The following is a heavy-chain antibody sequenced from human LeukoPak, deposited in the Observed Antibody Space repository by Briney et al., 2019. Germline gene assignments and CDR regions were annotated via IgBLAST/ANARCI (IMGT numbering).Heavy chain of an antibody. D-gene: IGHD3/OR15-3a*01. CDR3: ARGPSGTSDAFDI. V-gene: IGHV3-33*01. J-gene: IGHJ3*02. Sequence: GGSLRLSCAASGFTFGSYGMHWVRQAPGXGLEWVAVIWYDGSNKYYVDSVKGRFTISRDNSKNTLYLQMNSLRVEDTAVYYCARGPSGTSDAFDIWGRGTLVTVSS. CDR2: IWYDGSNK. CDR1: GFTFGSYG.